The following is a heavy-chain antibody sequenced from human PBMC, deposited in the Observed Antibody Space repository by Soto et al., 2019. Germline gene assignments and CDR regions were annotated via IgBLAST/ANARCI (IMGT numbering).Heavy chain of an antibody. CDR1: GFTFSSYW. CDR3: ASSNSPVAAASFLAY. Sequence: SLRLSCAASGFTFSSYWMSWVRQAPGKGLEWVANIKQDGSEKYYVDSVKGRFTISRDNAKNSLYLQMNSLRAEDTAVYYCASSNSPVAAASFLAYWGQGTLVTV. J-gene: IGHJ4*02. V-gene: IGHV3-7*03. D-gene: IGHD6-19*01. CDR2: IKQDGSEK.